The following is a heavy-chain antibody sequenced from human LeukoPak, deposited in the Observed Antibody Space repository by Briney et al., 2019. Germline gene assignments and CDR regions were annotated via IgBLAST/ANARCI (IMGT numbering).Heavy chain of an antibody. CDR1: GGSFSGYY. V-gene: IGHV4-34*01. J-gene: IGHJ4*02. CDR3: ARFGTFYHRTTFDY. D-gene: IGHD1-14*01. Sequence: PSETLSLTCAVYGGSFSGYYWSWIRQLPGKGLEWIGEINHSGSTNYNPSLKSRVTISVDTSKNQFSLKLSSVTAADTAVYYCARFGTFYHRTTFDYWGQGTLVTVSS. CDR2: INHSGST.